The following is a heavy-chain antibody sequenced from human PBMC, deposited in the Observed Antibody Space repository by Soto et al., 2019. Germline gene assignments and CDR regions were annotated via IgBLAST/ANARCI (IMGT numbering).Heavy chain of an antibody. CDR3: ASTTPPPSHTIFGVVPPHLDSYYYGMDV. J-gene: IGHJ6*02. Sequence: SVKVSCKASGYTFFTYAISWVRQAPGQGLEWMGGIIPIFGTANYAQKFQGRVTITADKSTSTAYMELSSLRSEDTAVYYCASTTPPPSHTIFGVVPPHLDSYYYGMDVWGQGTTVTVSS. V-gene: IGHV1-69*06. CDR1: GYTFFTYA. CDR2: IIPIFGTA. D-gene: IGHD3-3*01.